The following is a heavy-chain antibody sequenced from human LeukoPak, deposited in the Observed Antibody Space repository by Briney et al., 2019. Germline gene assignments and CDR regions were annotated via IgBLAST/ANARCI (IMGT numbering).Heavy chain of an antibody. D-gene: IGHD2-8*01. CDR3: AKDTSIGRYCTNGVCSPFDY. CDR1: GFTFSSYA. J-gene: IGHJ4*02. CDR2: ISDTGATT. Sequence: GGSLRLSCAGSGFTFSSYAMSWVRQAPGEGLEWVSAISDTGATTYDADSVKGRFTISRDNSTSTLYLQMNSLRAEDTALYYCAKDTSIGRYCTNGVCSPFDYWGQGTLVTVSS. V-gene: IGHV3-23*01.